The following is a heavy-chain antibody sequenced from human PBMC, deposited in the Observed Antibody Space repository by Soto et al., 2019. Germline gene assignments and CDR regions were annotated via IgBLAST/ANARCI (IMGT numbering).Heavy chain of an antibody. CDR2: IIPIFGTA. CDR1: EGTFSSYA. V-gene: IGHV1-69*06. CDR3: ASRTQVAVAGPFDY. D-gene: IGHD6-19*01. Sequence: QVQLVQSGAEVKKPGSSVRISCKASEGTFSSYAISWVRQAPGQGLEWMGGIIPIFGTANYAQKFQGRVTITADKSTSTAYMELSSLRSEDTAVYYCASRTQVAVAGPFDYWGQGTLVTVSS. J-gene: IGHJ4*02.